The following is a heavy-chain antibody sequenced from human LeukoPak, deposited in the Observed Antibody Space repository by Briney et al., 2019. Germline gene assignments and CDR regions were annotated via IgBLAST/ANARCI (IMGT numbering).Heavy chain of an antibody. CDR2: INHSGST. V-gene: IGHV4-34*01. Sequence: AETLSLTCAVYGGPFSGYYWSWIRQPPGKGLEWIGEINHSGSTNYNPSLKSRVTISVDTSKNQFSLTLSSVTAADTAVYYCARGKGSFDYWGQGTLVTVST. J-gene: IGHJ4*02. CDR1: GGPFSGYY. CDR3: ARGKGSFDY.